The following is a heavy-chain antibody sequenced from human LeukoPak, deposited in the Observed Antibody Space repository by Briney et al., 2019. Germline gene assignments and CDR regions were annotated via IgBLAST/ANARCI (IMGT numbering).Heavy chain of an antibody. V-gene: IGHV4-34*01. J-gene: IGHJ4*02. CDR2: INHSGST. Sequence: SETLSLTCAVYGGSFSGYYWSWIRQPPGKGLEWIGEINHSGSTNYNQSLKSRVTISVDTSKNQFSLKLSSVTAADTAVYYCARQTMVRGVIITRTHFDYWGQGTLVTVSS. CDR3: ARQTMVRGVIITRTHFDY. CDR1: GGSFSGYY. D-gene: IGHD3-10*01.